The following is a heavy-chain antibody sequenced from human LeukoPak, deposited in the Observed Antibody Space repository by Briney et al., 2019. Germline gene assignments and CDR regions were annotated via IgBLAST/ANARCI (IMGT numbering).Heavy chain of an antibody. V-gene: IGHV4-34*01. J-gene: IGHJ5*02. CDR3: ARGGYDILTGPDP. CDR2: INHSGST. D-gene: IGHD3-9*01. Sequence: SETLSLTCAVYGGSFSGYYWSWIRQPPGKGLEWIGEINHSGSTNYNPSLKSRVTISVDTSKNQFSPKLSSVTAADTAVYYCARGGYDILTGPDPWGQGTLVTVSS. CDR1: GGSFSGYY.